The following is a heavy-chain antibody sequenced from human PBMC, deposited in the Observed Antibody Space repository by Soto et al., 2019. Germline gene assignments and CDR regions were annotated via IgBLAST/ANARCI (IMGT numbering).Heavy chain of an antibody. D-gene: IGHD3-3*01. CDR2: ISSSSSTI. J-gene: IGHJ6*02. Sequence: GGSLRLSCAASGFTFSSYSMNWVRQAPGKGLEWVSYISSSSSTIYYADSVKGRFTISRDNAKNSLYLQMNSLRAEDTAVYYCAREADFWSGYRSAWYGMDVWGQGTTVTVSS. CDR1: GFTFSSYS. CDR3: AREADFWSGYRSAWYGMDV. V-gene: IGHV3-48*04.